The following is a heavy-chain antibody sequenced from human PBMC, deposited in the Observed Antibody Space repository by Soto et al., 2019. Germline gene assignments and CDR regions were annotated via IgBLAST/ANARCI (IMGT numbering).Heavy chain of an antibody. CDR3: ARLVYRAGGRIFDS. V-gene: IGHV2-5*01. D-gene: IGHD3-16*01. Sequence: QITLKDSGPTLVKPTQTLTLTCTFSWFSLSIIGEGVGWIRQPPGKALEWLALIYWSDEKQYSPSLKNRLTITKDTSKNQVVLTMTNMDPVDTGTYYCARLVYRAGGRIFDSWGQGSLVTVSS. J-gene: IGHJ4*02. CDR1: WFSLSIIGEG. CDR2: IYWSDEK.